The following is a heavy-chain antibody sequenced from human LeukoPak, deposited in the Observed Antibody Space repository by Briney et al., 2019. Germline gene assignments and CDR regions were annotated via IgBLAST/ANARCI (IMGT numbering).Heavy chain of an antibody. D-gene: IGHD2-2*01. CDR3: ARMVVPAAPSADWFDP. J-gene: IGHJ5*02. CDR1: GYTFTSYG. CDR2: ISAYNGNT. Sequence: GASVKVSCKASGYTFTSYGISWVRQAPGQGLEWMGWISAYNGNTNYAQKLQGRVTMTTDTSTSTAYMELRSLRSDDTAVYYCARMVVPAAPSADWFDPWGQGTLVTVSS. V-gene: IGHV1-18*01.